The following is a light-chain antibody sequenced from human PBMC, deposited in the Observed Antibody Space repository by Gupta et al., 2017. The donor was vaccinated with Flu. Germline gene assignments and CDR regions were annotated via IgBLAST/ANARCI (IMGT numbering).Light chain of an antibody. CDR2: KAS. CDR1: QSISSW. V-gene: IGKV1-5*03. J-gene: IGKJ4*01. Sequence: DIQLTQSPSTLSASVGDRVTITCRASQSISSWMAWYQQKPGKVPKPLIYKASILESGVPSRFSGSGSGTEFTLTISSLQPDDFAIYYCQQYSSFPFSFGGGTRVEIK. CDR3: QQYSSFPFS.